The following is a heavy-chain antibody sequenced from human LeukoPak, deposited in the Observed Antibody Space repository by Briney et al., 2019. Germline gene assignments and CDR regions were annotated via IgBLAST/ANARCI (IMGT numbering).Heavy chain of an antibody. Sequence: SETLSLTCTISPASISSSSHHWGWIRQSPGKGLEWIGSIYYGQTIYYNPSLNSRVTISVVTSKDQFTLQLNSVTAADTAVYYCVRHDGRGGATMGAFDSWGQGSLVTVSS. CDR1: PASISSSSHH. CDR3: VRHDGRGGATMGAFDS. CDR2: IYYGQTI. D-gene: IGHD4/OR15-4a*01. J-gene: IGHJ5*01. V-gene: IGHV4-39*01.